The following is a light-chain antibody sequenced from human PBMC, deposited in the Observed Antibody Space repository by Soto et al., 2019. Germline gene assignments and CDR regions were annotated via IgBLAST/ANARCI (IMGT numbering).Light chain of an antibody. CDR1: SSDVGGYNY. CDR3: ISSPARHTFRA. CDR2: EVS. V-gene: IGLV2-8*01. J-gene: IGLJ1*01. Sequence: QSVLTQPPSASGSPGHSVTIFYTGTSSDVGGYNYVSWYQQHPGKAPKLIISEVSKRPSGVPDRFSGSKSGNTASLTVSGLQAEDEAAYYGISSPARHTFRAFGPGTKVPVL.